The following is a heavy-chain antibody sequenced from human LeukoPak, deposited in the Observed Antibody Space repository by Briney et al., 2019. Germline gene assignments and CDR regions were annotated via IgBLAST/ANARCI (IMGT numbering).Heavy chain of an antibody. V-gene: IGHV3-23*01. J-gene: IGHJ4*02. D-gene: IGHD1-26*01. CDR2: ISGSGGRT. CDR1: GFTFSSYA. CDR3: ATDRNSGKYYDY. Sequence: GGSLRLSCAASGFTFSSYAMSWVRQAPGKGLEWVSGISGSGGRTYNADSVKGRFTISRDNSKNTLYLQMNSLRAEDTAVYYCATDRNSGKYYDYWGQGTLVTVSS.